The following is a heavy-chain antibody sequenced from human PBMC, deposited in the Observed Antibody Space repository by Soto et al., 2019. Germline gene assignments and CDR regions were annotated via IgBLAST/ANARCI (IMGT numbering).Heavy chain of an antibody. CDR2: IQYHGINK. V-gene: IGHV3-30*02. D-gene: IGHD3-22*01. J-gene: IGHJ4*02. CDR1: GFTFSTYG. CDR3: ARGLDYDSSGYYLDF. Sequence: GGSLRLSCAASGFTFSTYGMHWVRQAPGKGLEWVAFIQYHGINKDYADSVKGRFTISRDNSRNTLYLQMNSLRAEDTAVYYCARGLDYDSSGYYLDFWGQGALVTVSS.